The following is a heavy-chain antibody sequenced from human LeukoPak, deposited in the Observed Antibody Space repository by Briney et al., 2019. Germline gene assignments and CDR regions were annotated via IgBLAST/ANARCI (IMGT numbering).Heavy chain of an antibody. Sequence: GGSLRLSCEASGFSFSSYHMNWVRQAPGKGLEWVSYISIISSTIYYADSVEGRFTISRDDAKNSVYLQMNSLRAEDTAVYYCARTHERDLDYWGQGTLVTVSS. J-gene: IGHJ4*02. CDR2: ISIISSTI. V-gene: IGHV3-48*01. CDR3: ARTHERDLDY. CDR1: GFSFSSYH.